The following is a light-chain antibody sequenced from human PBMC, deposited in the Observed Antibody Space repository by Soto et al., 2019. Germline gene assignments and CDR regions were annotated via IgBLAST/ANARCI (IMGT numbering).Light chain of an antibody. CDR2: DVI. CDR1: RNDVGDYNF. J-gene: IGLJ1*01. Sequence: QSVLTRAASVSGSPGQSITISCTGTRNDVGDYNFVSWYQQHPGKAPKVMIYDVIKRPSGVSNRFSGSKSGNTASLTISGLQAEDEADYYCSSYTGSSTYVFGTGTKVTVL. V-gene: IGLV2-14*03. CDR3: SSYTGSSTYV.